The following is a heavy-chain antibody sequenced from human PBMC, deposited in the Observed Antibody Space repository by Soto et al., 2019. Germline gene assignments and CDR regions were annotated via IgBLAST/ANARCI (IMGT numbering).Heavy chain of an antibody. CDR3: ATSIQPIAAAGSWFDP. CDR2: IYHSGST. D-gene: IGHD6-13*01. J-gene: IGHJ5*02. Sequence: SETLSLTCAVSGGSISSSNWWTWVRQPPGKGLEWIGEIYHSGSTNFNPSLKSRVTISVDKSKNQFSLNLSSVTAADTAVYYCATSIQPIAAAGSWFDPWGEGTLVNVS. V-gene: IGHV4-4*02. CDR1: GGSISSSNW.